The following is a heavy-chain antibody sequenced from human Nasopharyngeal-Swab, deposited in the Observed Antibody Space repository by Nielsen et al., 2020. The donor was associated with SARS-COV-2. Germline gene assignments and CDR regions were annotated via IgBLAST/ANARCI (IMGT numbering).Heavy chain of an antibody. J-gene: IGHJ4*02. CDR2: ISGSGGYT. Sequence: GESLKISCVASGFTFSTYAMSWVRQAPGKGLEWVSAISGSGGYTFYADSVKGRFTISRDNSKNTLYLQMNSLRAEDTAVYYCAKERTIFGVVTPSYDYWGQGTLVTVSS. D-gene: IGHD3-3*01. V-gene: IGHV3-23*01. CDR1: GFTFSTYA. CDR3: AKERTIFGVVTPSYDY.